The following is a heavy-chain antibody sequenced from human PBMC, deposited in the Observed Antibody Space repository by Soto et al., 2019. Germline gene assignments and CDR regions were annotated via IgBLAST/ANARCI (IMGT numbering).Heavy chain of an antibody. D-gene: IGHD2-15*01. Sequence: ASVKVSCKASEYTFTRYTMNWVRQAPGQRLEWMGWINPDNGNTKSSQKFQDRVIITRDTSASTAYMDLSSLRSEDTAVYYCARGIATGQLDPWGQGTLVTVSS. CDR1: EYTFTRYT. CDR2: INPDNGNT. CDR3: ARGIATGQLDP. V-gene: IGHV1-3*01. J-gene: IGHJ5*02.